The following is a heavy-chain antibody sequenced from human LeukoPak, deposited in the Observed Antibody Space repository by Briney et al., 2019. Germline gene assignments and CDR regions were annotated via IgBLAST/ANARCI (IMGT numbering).Heavy chain of an antibody. CDR3: ARGPLLRWGLGGRVMDV. V-gene: IGHV3-53*01. Sequence: GGSLRLSCAASGFSVRSNYMIWVRQAPGKGMEWVSVIYSGGSTYYADSVKGRFTISRDNSKNTLYLQMNGLRAEDTGVYYCARGPLLRWGLGGRVMDVWGQGTRVTVSS. J-gene: IGHJ6*01. D-gene: IGHD3-3*01. CDR1: GFSVRSNY. CDR2: IYSGGST.